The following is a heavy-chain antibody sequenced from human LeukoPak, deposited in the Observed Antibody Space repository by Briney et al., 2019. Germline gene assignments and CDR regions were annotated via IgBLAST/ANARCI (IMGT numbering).Heavy chain of an antibody. D-gene: IGHD6-6*01. CDR2: IYYSGST. CDR3: ARGRIAARRRAFDI. V-gene: IGHV4-59*12. CDR1: GGSISSYY. J-gene: IGHJ3*02. Sequence: PSETLSLTCTVSGGSISSYYWSWIRQPPGKGLEWIGYIYYSGSTNYNPSLKSRVTISVDTSKNQFSLKLSSVTAADTAVYYCARGRIAARRRAFDIWGQGTMVTVSS.